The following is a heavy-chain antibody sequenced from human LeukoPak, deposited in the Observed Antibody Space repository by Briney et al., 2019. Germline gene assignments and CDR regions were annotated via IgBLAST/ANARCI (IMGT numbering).Heavy chain of an antibody. Sequence: SRTLSLTCTVSGGSISSGSYYWSWIRQPAGKGLEWIGRIYTSGSTNYNPSLKSRVTISVDTSKNQFSLKLSSVTAADTAVYYCASSSTESSAWFDPWGQGTLVTVSS. V-gene: IGHV4-61*02. D-gene: IGHD2-15*01. CDR2: IYTSGST. J-gene: IGHJ5*02. CDR3: ASSSTESSAWFDP. CDR1: GGSISSGSYY.